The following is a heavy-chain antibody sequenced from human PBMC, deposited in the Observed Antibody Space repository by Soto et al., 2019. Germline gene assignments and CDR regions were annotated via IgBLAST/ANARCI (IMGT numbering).Heavy chain of an antibody. D-gene: IGHD3-10*01. Sequence: GGSLRLSCAASGFTFSNYWIHWVRQAPGKGLVWVSRINSDGTSTSYADSVKGRFTISRDNAKNTLYLQMNGLRVEDTAVYYCARAVMSGSYPYYYYGMDVWGQGTTVTVSS. V-gene: IGHV3-74*01. CDR1: GFTFSNYW. CDR3: ARAVMSGSYPYYYYGMDV. J-gene: IGHJ6*02. CDR2: INSDGTST.